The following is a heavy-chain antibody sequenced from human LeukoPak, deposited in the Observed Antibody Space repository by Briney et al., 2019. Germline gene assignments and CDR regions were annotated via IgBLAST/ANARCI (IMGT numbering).Heavy chain of an antibody. CDR3: ARGRQIYLRRGSHFDY. CDR2: INHSGST. Sequence: SETLSLTCAVYGGSFSGYYWSWIRQPPGKGLEWIGEINHSGSTNYNPSLKSRVTISVDTSKNQFSLKLSSVTAADTAVYYCARGRQIYLRRGSHFDYWGQGTLVTVSS. D-gene: IGHD5-12*01. V-gene: IGHV4-34*01. CDR1: GGSFSGYY. J-gene: IGHJ4*02.